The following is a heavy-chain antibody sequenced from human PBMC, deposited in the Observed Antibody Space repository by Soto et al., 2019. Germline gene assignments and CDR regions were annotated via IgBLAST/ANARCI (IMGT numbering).Heavy chain of an antibody. CDR2: IDPSDSYT. Sequence: GESLKISCKGSGYSFTSYWISWVRQMPGKGLEWMGRIDPSDSYTNYSPSFQGHVTISADKPISTAYLQWSSLKASDTAMYYCASPAGYCSSTSCYTVYGMDVWGQGTTVTVSS. CDR1: GYSFTSYW. CDR3: ASPAGYCSSTSCYTVYGMDV. V-gene: IGHV5-10-1*01. J-gene: IGHJ6*02. D-gene: IGHD2-2*02.